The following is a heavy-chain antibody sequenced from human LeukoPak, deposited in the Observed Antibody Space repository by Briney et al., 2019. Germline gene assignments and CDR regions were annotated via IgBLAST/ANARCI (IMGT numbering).Heavy chain of an antibody. CDR1: GFTFSSYA. CDR2: ISGSGAST. V-gene: IGHV3-23*01. CDR3: AKDAATESLAGFDY. D-gene: IGHD6-13*01. J-gene: IGHJ4*02. Sequence: GGSLRLSCAASGFTFSSYAMSWVSQAPGKGLEWVSAISGSGASTYYADSVKGRFTISRDNSKNTLYLQMNSLRGEDTAVYYCAKDAATESLAGFDYWGQGTLVTVSS.